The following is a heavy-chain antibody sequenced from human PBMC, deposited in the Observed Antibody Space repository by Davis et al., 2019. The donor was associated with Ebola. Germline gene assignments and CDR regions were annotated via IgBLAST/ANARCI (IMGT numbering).Heavy chain of an antibody. D-gene: IGHD3-3*01. Sequence: GESLKIPCAASGFTLSSYAMSWVRQAPGKGPEWVSAISGSGGSTYYADSVKGRFTISRDNSKNTLYLQMNSLRAEDTAVYYCAKLAYITIFGVASLDYWGQGTLVTVSS. CDR3: AKLAYITIFGVASLDY. V-gene: IGHV3-23*01. J-gene: IGHJ4*02. CDR2: ISGSGGST. CDR1: GFTLSSYA.